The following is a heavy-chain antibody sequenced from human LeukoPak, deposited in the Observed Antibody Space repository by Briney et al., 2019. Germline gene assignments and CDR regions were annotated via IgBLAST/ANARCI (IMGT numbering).Heavy chain of an antibody. CDR1: GFTVSSNY. J-gene: IGHJ4*02. CDR2: IYSGGAS. Sequence: GGSLRLSCAASGFTVSSNYMTWVRQAPGKGLEWVSIIYSGGASYYADSVKGRFTISRDKSKNTVYLQMNSLRAEDTAVYYCARGRDWVEYWGQGTLVTVSS. D-gene: IGHD3/OR15-3a*01. CDR3: ARGRDWVEY. V-gene: IGHV3-53*01.